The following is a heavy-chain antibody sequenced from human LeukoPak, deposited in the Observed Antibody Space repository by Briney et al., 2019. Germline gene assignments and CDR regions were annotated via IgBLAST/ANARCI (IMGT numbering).Heavy chain of an antibody. CDR2: IYYSGST. CDR1: GGSISSYY. CDR3: AREGQQLVPPLDS. Sequence: SETLSLTCTVSGGSISSYYWSWIRQPPGKGLEWIGYIYYSGSTNYNPSLTSRVTIAIDTSRNQFSLKLSSVTAADSAVYFCAREGQQLVPPLDSWGQGTLVTVSS. V-gene: IGHV4-59*12. D-gene: IGHD6-6*01. J-gene: IGHJ4*02.